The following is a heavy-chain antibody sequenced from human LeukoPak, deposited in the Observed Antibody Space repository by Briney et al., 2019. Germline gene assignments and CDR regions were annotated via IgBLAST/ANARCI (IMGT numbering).Heavy chain of an antibody. CDR2: ISAYNGNT. CDR1: GYTFTSYG. D-gene: IGHD3-3*01. CDR3: AREREGGVLRFLEWPGHWYFDL. Sequence: WASVKVSCKASGYTFTSYGISWVRQAPGQGLEWMGWISAYNGNTNYAQKLQGRVTMTTDTSTSTAYMELRSLRSDDTAVYYCAREREGGVLRFLEWPGHWYFDLWGRGTLVTVSS. J-gene: IGHJ2*01. V-gene: IGHV1-18*01.